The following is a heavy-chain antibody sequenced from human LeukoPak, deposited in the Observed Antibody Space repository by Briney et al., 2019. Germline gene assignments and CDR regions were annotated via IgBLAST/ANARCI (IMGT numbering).Heavy chain of an antibody. CDR3: RISSGLQLWHDRDY. CDR1: GASISSSNYY. D-gene: IGHD5-18*01. Sequence: SETLSLTCAVSGASISSSNYYWGWVRQSPGKGLEWIGNIYSSGNTYYNPSLKSRVTISVDTSNNQFSLKLSSVTAADTAVYYCRISSGLQLWHDRDYWGQGTLVTVSA. J-gene: IGHJ4*02. V-gene: IGHV4-39*07. CDR2: IYSSGNT.